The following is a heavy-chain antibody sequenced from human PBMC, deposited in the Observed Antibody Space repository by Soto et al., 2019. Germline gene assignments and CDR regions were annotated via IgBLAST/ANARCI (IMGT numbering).Heavy chain of an antibody. Sequence: QVQLVESGGGVVQPGRSLRLSCADSGFTFSSYAMHWVRQAPGKGLEWVAVISYDGSNTYYADSVKGRFTISRDNSKNTLYLQMNSLIAEDTAVCDCARDVYGAGSHWCQGTLVTVSS. CDR3: ARDVYGAGSH. V-gene: IGHV3-30-3*01. CDR2: ISYDGSNT. J-gene: IGHJ4*02. D-gene: IGHD3-10*01. CDR1: GFTFSSYA.